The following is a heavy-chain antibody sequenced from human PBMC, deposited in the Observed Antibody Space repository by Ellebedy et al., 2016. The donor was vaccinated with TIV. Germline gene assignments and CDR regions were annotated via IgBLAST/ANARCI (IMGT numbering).Heavy chain of an antibody. V-gene: IGHV3-13*01. CDR2: IGTAGYT. J-gene: IGHJ4*02. Sequence: GGSLRLSXAASGFTFSSYDMHWVRQATGKGLEWVSAIGTAGYTYYPGSVKGRFTISRENAKNSLYLQMNSLRAGDTAVYYCARGYYGTHLDEGFFDYWGQGTLVTVSS. CDR3: ARGYYGTHLDEGFFDY. D-gene: IGHD2/OR15-2a*01. CDR1: GFTFSSYD.